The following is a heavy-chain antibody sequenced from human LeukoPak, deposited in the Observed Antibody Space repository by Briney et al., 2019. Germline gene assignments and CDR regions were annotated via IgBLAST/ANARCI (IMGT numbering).Heavy chain of an antibody. Sequence: SETLSLTCTVSGGSINNYYWSWIRQPPGKGLEWIGYIYCSGSTNYNPSLKSRVTISVDTSKNQFSLKLNSVTAADTAVYYCARDRITMVRGALRYYGMDVWGQGTTVTVSS. CDR1: GGSINNYY. J-gene: IGHJ6*02. D-gene: IGHD3-10*01. CDR3: ARDRITMVRGALRYYGMDV. V-gene: IGHV4-59*01. CDR2: IYCSGST.